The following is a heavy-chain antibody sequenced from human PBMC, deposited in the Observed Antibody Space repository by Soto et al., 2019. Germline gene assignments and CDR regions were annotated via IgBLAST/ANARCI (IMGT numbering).Heavy chain of an antibody. CDR1: GFTFSSYG. V-gene: IGHV3-33*01. J-gene: IGHJ4*02. Sequence: QVQLVESGGGVVQPGRSLRLSCAASGFTFSSYGMHWVRQAPGKGLEWVAVIWYDGSNKYYADSVKGRFTISRDNSKNTLYLQMNSLRAEDTAVYYCARAGTHSSSLQVPYYFDYWGQGTLVTVSS. CDR2: IWYDGSNK. CDR3: ARAGTHSSSLQVPYYFDY. D-gene: IGHD6-13*01.